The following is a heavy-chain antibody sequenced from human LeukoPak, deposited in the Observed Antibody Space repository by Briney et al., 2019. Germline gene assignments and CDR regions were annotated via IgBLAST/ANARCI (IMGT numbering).Heavy chain of an antibody. CDR1: GFTFINAW. CDR2: IKSKTDGGTT. V-gene: IGHV3-15*01. J-gene: IGHJ4*02. Sequence: GGSLRLSCAASGFTFINAWMNWVRQGPGKGLERVGRIKSKTDGGTTDYAAPVKGRFTISRDDSKNTLYLQMNSLKTEDTAVYYCAKRIQSAMATGYWGQGTLVTVSS. CDR3: AKRIQSAMATGY. D-gene: IGHD5-18*01.